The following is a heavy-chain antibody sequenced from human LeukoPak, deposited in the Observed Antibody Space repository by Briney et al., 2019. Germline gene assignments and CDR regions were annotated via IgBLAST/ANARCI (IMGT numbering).Heavy chain of an antibody. CDR2: IKSKTDGGTT. CDR3: TTPPEEFGGVIVPGY. CDR1: GFTFSNAW. D-gene: IGHD3-16*02. J-gene: IGHJ4*02. V-gene: IGHV3-15*01. Sequence: PGGSLRLSCAASGFTFSNAWMSWVRQAPGKGLEWVGRIKSKTDGGTTDYAAPVKGRFTISRDDSKNTLYLQMNNLKTEDTAVYYCTTPPEEFGGVIVPGYWGQGTLVTVSS.